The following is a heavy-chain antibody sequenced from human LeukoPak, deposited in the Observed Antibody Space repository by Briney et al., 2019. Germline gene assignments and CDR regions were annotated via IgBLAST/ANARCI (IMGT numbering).Heavy chain of an antibody. V-gene: IGHV3-74*01. CDR3: ARDDYGGPIDY. J-gene: IGHJ4*02. D-gene: IGHD4/OR15-4a*01. CDR2: INSDGSST. Sequence: PGGSLRLSCAASGFTFSSYWMHWVRQAPGKGLVWVSRINSDGSSTSYADSVKGRFTISRDNAKNTLYLQTNSLRAEDTAVYYCARDDYGGPIDYWGQGTLVTVSS. CDR1: GFTFSSYW.